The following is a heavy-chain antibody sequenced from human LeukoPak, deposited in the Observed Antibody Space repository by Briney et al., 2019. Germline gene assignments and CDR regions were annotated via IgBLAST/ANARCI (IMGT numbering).Heavy chain of an antibody. CDR2: IYSGGST. V-gene: IGHV3-66*01. CDR1: GFTVSSNY. Sequence: GGSLRLSCAASGFTVSSNYMSWVRQAPGKGLEWVSVIYSGGSTYYADSVKGRFTISRDNSKNTLYLQMNSLRAEDTAVYYCAKSTSASLGIPAHWGQGTLVTVSS. J-gene: IGHJ4*02. CDR3: AKSTSASLGIPAH. D-gene: IGHD2/OR15-2a*01.